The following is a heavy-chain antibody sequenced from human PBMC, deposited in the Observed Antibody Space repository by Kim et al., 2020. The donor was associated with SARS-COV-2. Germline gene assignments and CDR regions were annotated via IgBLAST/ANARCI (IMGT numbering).Heavy chain of an antibody. CDR2: ITGGDGDT. CDR3: AKASLGYCSGTRCYPFDC. CDR1: GFTFSSYA. Sequence: GGSLRLSCTASGFTFSSYAMNWVRQAPGKGLELVSVITGGDGDTYYADSVTGRFTISRDNSKNTLFLQMNSLRADDTAVYYCAKASLGYCSGTRCYPFDCWGQGTLVTVSS. J-gene: IGHJ4*02. V-gene: IGHV3-23*01. D-gene: IGHD2-2*01.